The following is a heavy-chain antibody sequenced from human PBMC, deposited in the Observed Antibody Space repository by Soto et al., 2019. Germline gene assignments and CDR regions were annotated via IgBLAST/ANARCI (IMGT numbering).Heavy chain of an antibody. D-gene: IGHD3-16*01. V-gene: IGHV3-33*05. Sequence: QVQLVESGGGVVQPGTSLRLSCVGSGFTFRSYVIHWVRQAPGKGLEWVALTSYDGSNNFYGDSVKGRFTISRDNSRNTVELQMDSLRLEDTSLYYCARWGTTGGLDVWGQGTLVYVS. J-gene: IGHJ4*02. CDR1: GFTFRSYV. CDR3: ARWGTTGGLDV. CDR2: TSYDGSNN.